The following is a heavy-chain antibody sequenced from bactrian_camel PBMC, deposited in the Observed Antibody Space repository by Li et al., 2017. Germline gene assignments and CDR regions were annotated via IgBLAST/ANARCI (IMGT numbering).Heavy chain of an antibody. Sequence: HVQLVESGGGSVQAGGSLRLSCVVSGYVKCNYDMLWYRQAPGKERELVSGLGRDGTTSYAASVKGRFTVSRDNEKNTLSLQMTSLKNEDTAVYYCATGGGTGYFAYWDQGTQVTVS. CDR3: ATGGGTGYFAY. CDR1: GYVKCNYD. V-gene: IGHV3S53*01. J-gene: IGHJ4*01. CDR2: LGRDGTT. D-gene: IGHD5*01.